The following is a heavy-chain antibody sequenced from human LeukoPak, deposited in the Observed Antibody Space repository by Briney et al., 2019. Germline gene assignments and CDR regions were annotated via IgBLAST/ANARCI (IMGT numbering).Heavy chain of an antibody. CDR3: ARDLSFDWFPYYFDY. CDR1: SGSVSNSHYY. Sequence: SETPSLTCTVSSGSVSNSHYYWAWVRQPPGKGLEWLGSIFYSGNTHYNPSLKSPVTISIDTSKNQFSLKVSSVTAADTAIYYCARDLSFDWFPYYFDYWGQGILVTVSS. J-gene: IGHJ4*02. V-gene: IGHV4-39*07. D-gene: IGHD3-9*01. CDR2: IFYSGNT.